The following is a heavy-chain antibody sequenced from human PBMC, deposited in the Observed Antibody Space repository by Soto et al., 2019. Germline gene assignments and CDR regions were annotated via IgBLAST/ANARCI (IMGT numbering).Heavy chain of an antibody. CDR3: ARILWFGELFYFDY. D-gene: IGHD3-10*01. CDR2: ISAYNGNT. Sequence: ASVKVSCKASGYTFTSYGISWVRQAPGQGLEWMGWISAYNGNTSYAQKLQGRVTMTTDTSTSTAYMELRSLRSDDTAVYYCARILWFGELFYFDYWGQGTLVTVSS. V-gene: IGHV1-18*01. CDR1: GYTFTSYG. J-gene: IGHJ4*02.